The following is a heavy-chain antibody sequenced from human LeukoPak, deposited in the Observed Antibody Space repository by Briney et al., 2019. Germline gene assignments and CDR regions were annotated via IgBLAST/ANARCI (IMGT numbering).Heavy chain of an antibody. CDR1: GFTFSSYG. CDR3: AREEYSSSSEVDY. D-gene: IGHD6-6*01. CDR2: IWYDGSNK. Sequence: AGGSLRLSCAASGFTFSSYGMHWVRQAPGKGLEWVAVIWYDGSNKYYADSVKGRFTISRDNSKNTLYLQMNSLRAEDTAVYYCAREEYSSSSEVDYWGQGTLVTVSS. V-gene: IGHV3-33*08. J-gene: IGHJ4*02.